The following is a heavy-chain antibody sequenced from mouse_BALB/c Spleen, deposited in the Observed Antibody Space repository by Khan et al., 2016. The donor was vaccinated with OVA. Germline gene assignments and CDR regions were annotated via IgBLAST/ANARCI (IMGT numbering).Heavy chain of an antibody. Sequence: QVQLQQSGPEPVRSGVSVKISCKGSGYTFTDYAVHWVKQSHAKSLEWIGVISTYSGDTKYNQKFKGKATMTVDKSSSTAYMELARLTSEDSAIYYCAREVSTMITTWFAYWGQGTLVTVSA. D-gene: IGHD2-4*01. V-gene: IGHV1S137*01. CDR2: ISTYSGDT. J-gene: IGHJ3*01. CDR1: GYTFTDYA. CDR3: AREVSTMITTWFAY.